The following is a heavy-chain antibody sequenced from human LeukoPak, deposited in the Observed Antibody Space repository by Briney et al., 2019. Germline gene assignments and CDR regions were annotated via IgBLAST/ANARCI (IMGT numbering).Heavy chain of an antibody. CDR3: ARLSPDRYHDSSGSIDY. V-gene: IGHV5-51*01. D-gene: IGHD3-22*01. J-gene: IGHJ4*02. Sequence: PGESLKISCKGSGYSFTSYWIGWVRQMPGKGLEWMGIIYPGDSDTRYSPSFQGQVTISADKSISTAYLQWSSLKASDTAMYYCARLSPDRYHDSSGSIDYWGQGTLVTVSS. CDR2: IYPGDSDT. CDR1: GYSFTSYW.